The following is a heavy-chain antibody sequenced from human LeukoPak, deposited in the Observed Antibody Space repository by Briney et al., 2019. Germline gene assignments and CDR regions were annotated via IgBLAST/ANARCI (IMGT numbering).Heavy chain of an antibody. CDR2: IYPGDSDT. CDR3: ARRHYYGSGSYSAFDY. D-gene: IGHD3-10*01. J-gene: IGHJ4*02. Sequence: GESLKISCQGSGYGFTSYWIAWVRQQPEKGLELMGIIYPGDSDTQYSPSFQGQVTISADTSITTAYLQWNSLQASDTAIYYCARRHYYGSGSYSAFDYWGQGTLVTVSS. CDR1: GYGFTSYW. V-gene: IGHV5-51*01.